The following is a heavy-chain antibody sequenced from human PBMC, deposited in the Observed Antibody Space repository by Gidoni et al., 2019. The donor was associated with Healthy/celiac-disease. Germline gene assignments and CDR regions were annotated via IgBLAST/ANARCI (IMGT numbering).Heavy chain of an antibody. V-gene: IGHV4-34*01. D-gene: IGHD6-13*01. CDR1: GGSFSGYY. Sequence: VQLQQWGAGLLKPSETLSLTCAVYGGSFSGYYWSWIRPPPGKGLEWIGEIKHSGSPRYNPALKSRVTISVDTSKNQFSLKLSAVTAADTAVYYCARAPNAGYSSSWYPVQRRNWFDPWGQGTLVTVSS. J-gene: IGHJ5*02. CDR3: ARAPNAGYSSSWYPVQRRNWFDP. CDR2: IKHSGSP.